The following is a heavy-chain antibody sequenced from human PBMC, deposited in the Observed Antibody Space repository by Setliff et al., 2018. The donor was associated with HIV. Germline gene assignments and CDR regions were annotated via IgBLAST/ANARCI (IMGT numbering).Heavy chain of an antibody. CDR1: GYTLTKYD. V-gene: IGHV1-8*01. J-gene: IGHJ5*02. Sequence: SVKVSCKASGYTLTKYDIYWVRQATGQGLKWMGWMNPNSGNTVYAQRFQGRVTMTRNTSISTAYMELSSLRSEDKAVYYCAKWYYTFGSGYRVRNNWFDPWGQGTMVTVSS. CDR2: MNPNSGNT. D-gene: IGHD3-3*01. CDR3: AKWYYTFGSGYRVRNNWFDP.